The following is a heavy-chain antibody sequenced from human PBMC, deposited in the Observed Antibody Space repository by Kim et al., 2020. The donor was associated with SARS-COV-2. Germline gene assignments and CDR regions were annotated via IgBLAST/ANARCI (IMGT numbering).Heavy chain of an antibody. Sequence: TNYAQKLQGRVTMTPDTSTSTAYMELRSLRSDDTAVYYCARDSVVAGIDYWGQGTLVTVSS. D-gene: IGHD6-19*01. CDR2: T. J-gene: IGHJ4*02. CDR3: ARDSVVAGIDY. V-gene: IGHV1-18*01.